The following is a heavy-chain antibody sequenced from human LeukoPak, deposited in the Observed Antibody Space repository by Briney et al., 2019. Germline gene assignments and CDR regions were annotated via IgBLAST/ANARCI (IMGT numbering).Heavy chain of an antibody. Sequence: PSETLSLTCTVSGGSISSYYWSWIRQPPGKGLEWIGYIYYSESTNYNPSLKSRVTISVDTSKNQFSLKLSSVTAADTAVYYCARYRRYDFWSGHYYYYYMDVWGKGTTVTVSS. CDR3: ARYRRYDFWSGHYYYYYMDV. D-gene: IGHD3-3*01. CDR2: IYYSEST. J-gene: IGHJ6*03. CDR1: GGSISSYY. V-gene: IGHV4-59*01.